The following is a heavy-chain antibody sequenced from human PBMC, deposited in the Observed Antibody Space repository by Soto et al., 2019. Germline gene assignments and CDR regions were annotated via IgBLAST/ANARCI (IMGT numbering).Heavy chain of an antibody. Sequence: GVSLRLSCTASGFTFGDYAMTWFRQAPGKGQKWVGFIRSKAYGGTTEYAAYVKGRFTISRDGSKSIAYLQMDSLKTEDTAMYYCTSRYCSSATSCYRYFGYWGQGT. CDR3: TSRYCSSATSCYRYFGY. CDR2: IRSKAYGGTT. D-gene: IGHD2-2*01. CDR1: GFTFGDYA. J-gene: IGHJ4*02. V-gene: IGHV3-49*01.